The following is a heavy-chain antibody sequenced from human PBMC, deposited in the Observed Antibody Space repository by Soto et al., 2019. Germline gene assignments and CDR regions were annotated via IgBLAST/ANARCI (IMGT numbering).Heavy chain of an antibody. Sequence: PGGSLRLSCAASGFTFSSYGMHWVRQAPGKGLEWVAVISYDGSNKYYADSVKGRFTISRDNSKNTLYLQMNSLRAEDTAVYYCAKSEAAPIAAAAELFDYWGQGTLVTVSS. CDR2: ISYDGSNK. J-gene: IGHJ4*02. CDR1: GFTFSSYG. D-gene: IGHD6-13*01. V-gene: IGHV3-30*18. CDR3: AKSEAAPIAAAAELFDY.